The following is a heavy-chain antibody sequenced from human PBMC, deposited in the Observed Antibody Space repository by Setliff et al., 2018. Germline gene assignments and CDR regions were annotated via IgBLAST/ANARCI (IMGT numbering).Heavy chain of an antibody. V-gene: IGHV3-49*04. D-gene: IGHD6-13*01. CDR1: GFTLSTYA. J-gene: IGHJ6*02. CDR2: IRSKAYGGTT. CDR3: TRVGRQLVYYYYGMDV. Sequence: LRLSCVASGFTLSTYAMSWVRQAPGKGLEWVGFIRSKAYGGTTEYAASVKGRFTISRDDSKSIAYLQMNSLKTEDTAVYYCTRVGRQLVYYYYGMDVWGQGTTVTVSS.